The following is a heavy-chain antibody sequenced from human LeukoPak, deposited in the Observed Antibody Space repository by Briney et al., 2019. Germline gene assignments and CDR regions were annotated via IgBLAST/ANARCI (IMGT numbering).Heavy chain of an antibody. J-gene: IGHJ4*02. CDR3: ARDSSWNFGERGVIGY. CDR2: ISSSGSTI. CDR1: GGSFSDYY. V-gene: IGHV3-11*01. Sequence: PSETLSLTCAVYGGSFSDYYMSWIRQAPGKGLEWVSYISSSGSTIYYADSVKGRFTISRDNAKNSLYLQMNSLRAEDTAVYYCARDSSWNFGERGVIGYWGQGTLVTVSS. D-gene: IGHD3-10*01.